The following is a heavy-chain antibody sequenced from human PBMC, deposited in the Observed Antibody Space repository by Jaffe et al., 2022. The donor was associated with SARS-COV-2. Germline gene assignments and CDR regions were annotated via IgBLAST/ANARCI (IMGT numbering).Heavy chain of an antibody. CDR1: GFTFTSSA. D-gene: IGHD3-16*02. Sequence: QMQLVQSGPEVKKPGTSVKVSCKASGFTFTSSAMQWVRQARGQRLEWIGWIVVGSGNTNYAQKFQERVTITRDMSTSTAYMELSSLRSEDTAVYYCAANDYVWGSYRYTLIPPPDYWGQGTLVTVSS. CDR2: IVVGSGNT. V-gene: IGHV1-58*02. J-gene: IGHJ4*02. CDR3: AANDYVWGSYRYTLIPPPDY.